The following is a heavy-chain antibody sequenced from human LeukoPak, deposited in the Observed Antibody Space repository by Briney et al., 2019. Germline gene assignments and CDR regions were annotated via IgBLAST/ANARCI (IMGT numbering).Heavy chain of an antibody. CDR3: AKSGMRQPSSFDY. V-gene: IGHV3-23*01. CDR2: ISGNGGTT. CDR1: GFTFSSYA. J-gene: IGHJ4*02. D-gene: IGHD6-13*01. Sequence: GGSLRLSCAASGFTFSSYAMNWVRQAPGKGLEWASSISGNGGTTYYADSVKGRFTISRDNSKNTLYLQMNSLRAEDTAVYYCAKSGMRQPSSFDYWGQGTLVTVSS.